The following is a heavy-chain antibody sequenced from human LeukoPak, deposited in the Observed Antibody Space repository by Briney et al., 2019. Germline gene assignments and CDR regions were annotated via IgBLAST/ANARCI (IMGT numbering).Heavy chain of an antibody. CDR2: ISGSGGST. D-gene: IGHD3-16*02. Sequence: GGSLRLSCAASGFTFSSYAMSWVRQAPGKGLEWVLAISGSGGSTYYADSVKGRFTISRDNSKNTLYLQMNSLRAEDTAVCYCAKPQDYVWGSYRYAFDYWGQGTLVTVSS. J-gene: IGHJ4*02. V-gene: IGHV3-23*01. CDR3: AKPQDYVWGSYRYAFDY. CDR1: GFTFSSYA.